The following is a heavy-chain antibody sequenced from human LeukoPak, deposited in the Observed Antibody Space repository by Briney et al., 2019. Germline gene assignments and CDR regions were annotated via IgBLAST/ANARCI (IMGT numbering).Heavy chain of an antibody. CDR1: GFTFSSYA. D-gene: IGHD3-22*01. CDR3: AKPYDRSGYYSDFDY. V-gene: IGHV3-23*01. J-gene: IGHJ4*02. CDR2: ISGGGGST. Sequence: GGSLRLSCAASGFTFSSYAMSWVRQAPGKGLEWVSAISGGGGSTYYADSVKGWFTISRDNSKNTLYLQMNSLRAEDTAVYYCAKPYDRSGYYSDFDYWGQGTLVTVAS.